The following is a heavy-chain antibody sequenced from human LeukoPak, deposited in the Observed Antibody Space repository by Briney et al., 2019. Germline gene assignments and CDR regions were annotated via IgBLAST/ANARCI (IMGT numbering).Heavy chain of an antibody. Sequence: PGGSLRLSCAASGFAFNNYAMHWVRQTPGKGLEWVSTVNADGTITYYADSVKGRFTVSRDNPQNTLYLQMNSLGAEDAAVYYCAKGDSYYDLLTCFDFWGHGTLVTVSS. D-gene: IGHD3-9*01. J-gene: IGHJ4*01. CDR3: AKGDSYYDLLTCFDF. CDR2: VNADGTIT. V-gene: IGHV3-23*01. CDR1: GFAFNNYA.